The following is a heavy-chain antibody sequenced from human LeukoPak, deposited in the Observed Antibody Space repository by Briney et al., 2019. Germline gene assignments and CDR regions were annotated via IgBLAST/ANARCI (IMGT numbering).Heavy chain of an antibody. CDR3: ARVGALRYFDWWQSSYYYYYMDV. J-gene: IGHJ6*03. CDR2: TSSRSTYI. V-gene: IGHV3-21*01. CDR1: GFAFNNYS. D-gene: IGHD3-9*01. Sequence: GGSLRLSCAASGFAFNNYSMNWVRQAPGMGLEWVSSTSSRSTYIFYADSVKGRFTISRDNAKNSLYLQMNSLRAEDTAVYYCARVGALRYFDWWQSSYYYYYMDVWGKGTTVTVSS.